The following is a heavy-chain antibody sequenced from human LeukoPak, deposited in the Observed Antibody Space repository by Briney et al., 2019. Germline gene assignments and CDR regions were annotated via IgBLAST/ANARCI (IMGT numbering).Heavy chain of an antibody. J-gene: IGHJ5*02. Sequence: GGSLRLSCAASGFTFSSYSMNWVRQAPGKGLEWVSAISGSGGSTYYADSVKGRFTISRDNSKNTLYLQMNSLRAEDTAVYYCAKEDFMVRGVNNWFDPWGQGTLVTVSS. CDR3: AKEDFMVRGVNNWFDP. CDR1: GFTFSSYS. V-gene: IGHV3-23*01. CDR2: ISGSGGST. D-gene: IGHD3-10*01.